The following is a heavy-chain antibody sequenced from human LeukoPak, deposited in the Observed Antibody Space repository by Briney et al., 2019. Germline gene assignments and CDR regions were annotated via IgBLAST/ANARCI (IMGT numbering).Heavy chain of an antibody. D-gene: IGHD6-13*01. CDR3: ARGTWYSSSWYDWYFDL. Sequence: GGSLRLSCAASGFSISSYWMSWVRQAPGKGLEWAANIKQDGSEKYYVDSVKGRFTISRDNAKNSLYLQMNSLRAEDTAVYYCARGTWYSSSWYDWYFDLWGRGTLVTVSS. CDR2: IKQDGSEK. J-gene: IGHJ2*01. V-gene: IGHV3-7*01. CDR1: GFSISSYW.